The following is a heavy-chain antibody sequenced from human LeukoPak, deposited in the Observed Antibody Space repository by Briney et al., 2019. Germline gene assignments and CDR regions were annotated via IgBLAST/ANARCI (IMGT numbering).Heavy chain of an antibody. CDR2: IYYSGST. V-gene: IGHV4-59*08. CDR3: ARRQRGLFDY. Sequence: SETLSLTCTVSVGSISSYYWSWIRQPPGKGLEWIGYIYYSGSTNYNPSLKSRVTISVDTSKNQFSLKLSSVTAADTAVYYCARRQRGLFDYWGQGTLVTVSS. CDR1: VGSISSYY. J-gene: IGHJ4*02.